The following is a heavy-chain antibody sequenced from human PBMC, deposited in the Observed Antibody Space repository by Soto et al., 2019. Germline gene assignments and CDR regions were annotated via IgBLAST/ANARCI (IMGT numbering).Heavy chain of an antibody. CDR2: IKSKTNGGTT. D-gene: IGHD3-16*01. V-gene: IGHV3-15*01. J-gene: IGHJ4*02. CDR3: CTDLRLGKNYQSNPYLDF. CDR1: GFTFSNAW. Sequence: PGGSLRLSCAASGFTFSNAWMTWVRQAPGKGLEWVGRIKSKTNGGTTEYAAPVKGRFTISRDDSKNTLFLQMSSLKTEDTAVYYCCTDLRLGKNYQSNPYLDFWGQGTLVTVSS.